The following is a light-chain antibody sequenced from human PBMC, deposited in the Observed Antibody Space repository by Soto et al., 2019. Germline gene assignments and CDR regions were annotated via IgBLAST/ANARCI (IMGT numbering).Light chain of an antibody. V-gene: IGKV3-15*01. J-gene: IGKJ2*01. CDR2: YTS. Sequence: EVVMTQSPASLSASPGERVTLSCRASQNIRSSLAWYQQRPGQAPRLLIYYTSTRATGFPARFSGGGSGTEFTLTISSLQSEDFAVYYCQQYNNWPPYTFGQGTKVDIK. CDR3: QQYNNWPPYT. CDR1: QNIRSS.